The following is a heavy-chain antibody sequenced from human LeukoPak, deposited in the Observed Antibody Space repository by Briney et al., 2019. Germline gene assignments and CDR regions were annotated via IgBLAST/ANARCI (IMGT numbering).Heavy chain of an antibody. V-gene: IGHV1-2*02. J-gene: IGHJ4*02. Sequence: ASVKVSCKASGYTFTDYWMHWLRQAPGQGLEWMGWINPKSAVTTYAQKFQARVTMTRDTSISTVYMELSWLTSDDTAVYYCARDNFEKKFDFWGQGTLVTVSS. D-gene: IGHD1-20*01. CDR2: INPKSAVT. CDR3: ARDNFEKKFDF. CDR1: GYTFTDYW.